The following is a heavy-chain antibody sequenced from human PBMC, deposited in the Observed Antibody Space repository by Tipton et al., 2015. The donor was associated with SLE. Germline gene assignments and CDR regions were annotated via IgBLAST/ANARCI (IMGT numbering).Heavy chain of an antibody. J-gene: IGHJ4*02. D-gene: IGHD6-13*01. CDR1: GFVFSSYW. V-gene: IGHV3-74*01. Sequence: SLRLSCAASGFVFSSYWMHWVRQAPGKGLVWVARIKSDGSDTNYADSVRGRFTISRDNAKNTLYLQMNSLRAEDTAVYYCTRARGQQLPTDDWGQGTLVTVSS. CDR2: IKSDGSDT. CDR3: TRARGQQLPTDD.